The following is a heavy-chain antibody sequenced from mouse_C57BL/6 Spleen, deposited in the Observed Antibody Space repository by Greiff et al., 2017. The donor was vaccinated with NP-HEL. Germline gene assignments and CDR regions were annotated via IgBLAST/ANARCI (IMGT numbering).Heavy chain of an antibody. CDR2: IYPGSGST. D-gene: IGHD2-4*01. J-gene: IGHJ4*01. CDR3: AREGLRRNYAMDY. Sequence: QVQLQQPGAELVKPGASVKMSCKASGYTFTSYWITWVKQRPGQGLEWIGDIYPGSGSTNYNEKFKSKATLTVDTSSSTAYMQLSSLTSEDSAVYYCAREGLRRNYAMDYWGQGTSVTVSS. CDR1: GYTFTSYW. V-gene: IGHV1-55*01.